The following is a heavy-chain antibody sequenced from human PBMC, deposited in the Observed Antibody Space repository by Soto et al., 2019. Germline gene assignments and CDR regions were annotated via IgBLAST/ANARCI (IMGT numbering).Heavy chain of an antibody. CDR1: GYTFTKFH. D-gene: IGHD1-26*01. V-gene: IGHV1-46*01. CDR3: ARDVIGCDMYETIGYYIVH. CDR2: IDPSGGVT. Sequence: ASVKVSCKASGYTFTKFHIHWVRQAPGQGLEWMGMIDPSGGVTRDAQRFQGRITMTSDTSTSSVYMELRGLTSEDTAVYYCARDVIGCDMYETIGYYIVHWCPGTLVTVS. J-gene: IGHJ4*02.